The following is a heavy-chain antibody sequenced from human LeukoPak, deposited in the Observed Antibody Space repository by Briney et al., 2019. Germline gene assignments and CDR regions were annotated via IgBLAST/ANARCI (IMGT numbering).Heavy chain of an antibody. CDR3: ARDLYSSSCIHY. J-gene: IGHJ4*02. V-gene: IGHV1-8*01. Sequence: GASVEVSCKASGYTFTSYDINWVRQATGQGLEWMGWMNPNSGNTGYAQKFQGRVTTTRNTSISTAYMELSSLRSEDTAVYYCARDLYSSSCIHYWGQGTLVTVSS. D-gene: IGHD6-13*01. CDR2: MNPNSGNT. CDR1: GYTFTSYD.